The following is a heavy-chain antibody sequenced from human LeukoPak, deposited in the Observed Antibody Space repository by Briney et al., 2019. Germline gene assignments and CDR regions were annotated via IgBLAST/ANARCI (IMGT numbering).Heavy chain of an antibody. V-gene: IGHV4-61*09. CDR3: ARDWDY. Sequence: PSQTLSLKCTVSGDSISIGSYYWSWIRQPAGKGLEWIGHMNTTGSTKYNPSLKSRVTISVDRTNNQFSLKLSSVTAADTAVYYCARDWDYWGQGTLVAVSS. CDR2: MNTTGST. CDR1: GDSISIGSYY. J-gene: IGHJ4*02.